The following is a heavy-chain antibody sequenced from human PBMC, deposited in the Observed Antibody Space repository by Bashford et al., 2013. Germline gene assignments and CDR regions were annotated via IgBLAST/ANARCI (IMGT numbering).Heavy chain of an antibody. V-gene: IGHV3-72*01. D-gene: IGHD1-14*01. J-gene: IGHJ3*02. Sequence: GGPVRLSCAVSGFTFSDHFMNWVRPGSTGRGLEWVAHTRNKAYSYTTEYAASVKGRFTVSRGDSKNSLFLQMNSLKTEDTAVYYCARDRNFAIDIWGQGTMVTVSS. CDR3: ARDRNFAIDI. CDR1: GFTFSDHF. CDR2: TRNKAYSYTT.